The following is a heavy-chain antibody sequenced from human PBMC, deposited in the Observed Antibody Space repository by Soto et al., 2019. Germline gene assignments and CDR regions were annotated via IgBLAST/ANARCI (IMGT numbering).Heavy chain of an antibody. D-gene: IGHD3-10*01. CDR3: ARAEKLYYYGLGPDGGAFDI. Sequence: ASVKVSCKASGYTFTSYAMHWVRQAPGQRLEWMGWINAGNGNTKYSQKFQGRVTITRDTSASTAYMELSSLRSEDTAVYYCARAEKLYYYGLGPDGGAFDIWGQGTMVTVSS. CDR2: INAGNGNT. CDR1: GYTFTSYA. J-gene: IGHJ3*02. V-gene: IGHV1-3*01.